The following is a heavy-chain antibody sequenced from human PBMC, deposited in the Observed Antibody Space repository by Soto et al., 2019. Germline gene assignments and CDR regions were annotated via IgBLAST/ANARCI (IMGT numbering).Heavy chain of an antibody. V-gene: IGHV4-39*01. CDR2: IYYSGST. Sequence: PSETLSLTCTVSGGSISSSSYDWGWIRQPPRKGLEWIGSIYYSGSTYYNPSLKSRVTISVDTSKNQFSLKLSSVTAADTAVYYCVRHRLLTPPVYWGQGTPVTVSS. D-gene: IGHD1-26*01. CDR3: VRHRLLTPPVY. J-gene: IGHJ4*02. CDR1: GGSISSSSYD.